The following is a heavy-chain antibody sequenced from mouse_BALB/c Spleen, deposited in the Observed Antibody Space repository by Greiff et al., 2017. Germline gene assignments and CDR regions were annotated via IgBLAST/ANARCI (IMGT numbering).Heavy chain of an antibody. CDR2: ISYSGST. CDR3: ARDYYGNYGFAY. J-gene: IGHJ3*01. Sequence: EVQLKESGPGLVKPSQSLSLTCTVTGYSITSDYAWNWIRQFPGNKLEWMGYISYSGSTSYNPSLKSRISITRDTSKNQFFLQLNSVTTEDTATYYCARDYYGNYGFAYWGQGTLVTVSA. V-gene: IGHV3-2*02. CDR1: GYSITSDYA. D-gene: IGHD2-1*01.